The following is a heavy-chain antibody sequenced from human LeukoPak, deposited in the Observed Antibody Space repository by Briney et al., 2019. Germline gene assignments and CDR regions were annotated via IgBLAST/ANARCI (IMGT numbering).Heavy chain of an antibody. CDR3: ARDSYYDSSGYYYAHDFDC. Sequence: PGGSLRLSCAASGFTFSSYSMNWVRQAPGKGLEWVSCISGSSSYIYFADSLKGRFTISRENAKSSLFLQMHSLRAEDTAVYYCARDSYYDSSGYYYAHDFDCWGQGTLVTVSS. CDR2: ISGSSSYI. CDR1: GFTFSSYS. J-gene: IGHJ4*02. D-gene: IGHD3-22*01. V-gene: IGHV3-21*01.